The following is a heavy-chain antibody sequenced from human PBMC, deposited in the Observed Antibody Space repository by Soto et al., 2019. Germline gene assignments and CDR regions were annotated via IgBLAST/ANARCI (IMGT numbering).Heavy chain of an antibody. CDR2: IDWDDDE. Sequence: SGPTLVNPTQSLTLTCSFSGFSLRTTGTRVSWIRQPPGKALEWLARIDWDDDEFYSTSLKTRLTISKDTSKNQVLLTMTNMDPVDTATYYCARMTTVTTSYFDYWGQGIPVTVSS. CDR3: ARMTTVTTSYFDY. V-gene: IGHV2-70*04. J-gene: IGHJ4*02. D-gene: IGHD4-17*01. CDR1: GFSLRTTGTR.